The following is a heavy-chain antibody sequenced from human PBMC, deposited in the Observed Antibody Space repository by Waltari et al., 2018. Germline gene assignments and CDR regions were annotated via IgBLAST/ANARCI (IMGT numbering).Heavy chain of an antibody. J-gene: IGHJ6*02. V-gene: IGHV4-59*11. CDR2: IYYSGSH. CDR3: AKWKYAMDV. CDR1: GGSISSHY. Sequence: QVQLQESGPGLVKPSETLSLTCTVSGGSISSHYWSWIRQPPGKGLEWIGYIYYSGSHKHNPSLKSRVSISVDTSKNQFSLKLSSVTAADTAVYYCAKWKYAMDVWGQGTTVTVSS. D-gene: IGHD1-1*01.